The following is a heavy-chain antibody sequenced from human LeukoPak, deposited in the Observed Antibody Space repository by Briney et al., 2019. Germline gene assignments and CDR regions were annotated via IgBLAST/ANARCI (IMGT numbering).Heavy chain of an antibody. CDR3: ACNTRRLHLGELSFDP. Sequence: KASETLSLTCTVSGGSISSSSYYWGWIRQPPGKGLEWIGSIYYSGSTYYNPSLKSRVTISVDTSKNQFSLKLSSVTAADTAVYYCACNTRRLHLGELSFDPWGQGTLVTVSS. CDR2: IYYSGST. J-gene: IGHJ5*02. D-gene: IGHD3-16*02. V-gene: IGHV4-39*01. CDR1: GGSISSSSYY.